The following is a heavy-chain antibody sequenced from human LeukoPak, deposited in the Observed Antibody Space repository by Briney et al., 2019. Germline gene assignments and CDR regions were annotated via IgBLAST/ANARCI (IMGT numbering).Heavy chain of an antibody. Sequence: PGGSLRLSCAASGFTFSLYAMHWVRQAPGKGLEDVSGISSNGGITYYADSAKGRFSISRDNSKNTLDLQMGSLRAEDTAVYYCARETYHYDTAGSYWRQFDYWGQGTLVTVSS. CDR3: ARETYHYDTAGSYWRQFDY. J-gene: IGHJ4*02. CDR1: GFTFSLYA. CDR2: ISSNGGIT. D-gene: IGHD3-22*01. V-gene: IGHV3-64*02.